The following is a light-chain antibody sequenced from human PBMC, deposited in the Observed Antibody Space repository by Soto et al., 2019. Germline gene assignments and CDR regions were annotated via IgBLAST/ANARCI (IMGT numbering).Light chain of an antibody. V-gene: IGLV2-14*01. CDR3: CSYAGSYTLI. CDR1: NSDVGGYDY. CDR2: EVK. J-gene: IGLJ1*01. Sequence: QSVLTQPASVSASPGQSITISCTGTNSDVGGYDYVSWYQQHPHSAPKLIIYEVKNRPSGVSNRFYGSKSGNTASLTISGLQAEDEGDYYCCSYAGSYTLIFGTGTKVTVL.